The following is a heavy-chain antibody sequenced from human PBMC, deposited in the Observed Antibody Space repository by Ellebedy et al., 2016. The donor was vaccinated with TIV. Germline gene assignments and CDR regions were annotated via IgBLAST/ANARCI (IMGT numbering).Heavy chain of an antibody. CDR2: TYYRSKWYY. D-gene: IGHD6-19*01. V-gene: IGHV6-1*01. CDR3: ARYNSGWTIFDY. Sequence: SQTLSLTCAISGDSVSSNSPTWNWIRQSPSRGLEWLGRTYYRSKWYYEYAVSVYSRITINPDTSKNQFSLQLNSVTPEDTAVYYCARYNSGWTIFDYWGQGTLVTVSS. CDR1: GDSVSSNSPT. J-gene: IGHJ4*02.